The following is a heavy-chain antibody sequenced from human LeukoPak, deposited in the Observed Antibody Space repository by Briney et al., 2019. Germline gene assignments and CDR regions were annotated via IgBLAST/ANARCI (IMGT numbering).Heavy chain of an antibody. CDR3: AKDGVVVAPSFDP. Sequence: GGSLRLSCAASGFTFSSYWMHWVRQAPGKGLVWVSRINSDGSSTSYADSVKGRFTISRDNSKNTLYLQMNSLRAEDTAVYYCAKDGVVVAPSFDPWGQGTLVTVSS. CDR2: INSDGSST. D-gene: IGHD2-15*01. V-gene: IGHV3-74*01. J-gene: IGHJ5*02. CDR1: GFTFSSYW.